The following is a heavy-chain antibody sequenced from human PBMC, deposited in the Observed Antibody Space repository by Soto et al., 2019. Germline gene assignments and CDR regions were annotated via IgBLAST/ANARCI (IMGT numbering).Heavy chain of an antibody. CDR1: EHSFSSYW. D-gene: IGHD4-17*01. Sequence: GESLKISCKGSEHSFSSYWIGWVRQMPGKGLECMGIIYPGDSDTRYSPSFQGQVTISADKSISTAYLQWSSLRASDTAIYYCARLGDRTTVTFGAFDIWGLGTVVTVSS. J-gene: IGHJ3*02. V-gene: IGHV5-51*01. CDR2: IYPGDSDT. CDR3: ARLGDRTTVTFGAFDI.